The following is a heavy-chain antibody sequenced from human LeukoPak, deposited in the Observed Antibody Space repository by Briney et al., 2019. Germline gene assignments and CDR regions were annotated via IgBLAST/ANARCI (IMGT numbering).Heavy chain of an antibody. CDR3: ARDYTGGWNDY. D-gene: IGHD7-27*01. Sequence: QTGGSLRLSCAVSGFTFSRYWMHWVRQAPGKGLVWVSRINTDGSSTTYADSVKGRFTISRDNTKNSLYLQMNSLRAEDTAVYYCARDYTGGWNDYWGQGTLVIVSS. J-gene: IGHJ4*02. CDR1: GFTFSRYW. CDR2: INTDGSST. V-gene: IGHV3-74*01.